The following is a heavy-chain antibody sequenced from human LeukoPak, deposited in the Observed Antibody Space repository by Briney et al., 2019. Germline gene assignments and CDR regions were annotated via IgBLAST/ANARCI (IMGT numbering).Heavy chain of an antibody. CDR2: IYHSGST. J-gene: IGHJ4*02. Sequence: SETLSLTCAVSGGSISSGGYSWSWIRQPPGKGLEWIGYIYHSGSTYYNPSLKSRVTISVDRSKNQFSLKLSSVTAADTAVYYCARVDPHSSGYYYPFDYWGQGNLVTVSA. CDR3: ARVDPHSSGYYYPFDY. D-gene: IGHD3-22*01. CDR1: GGSISSGGYS. V-gene: IGHV4-30-2*01.